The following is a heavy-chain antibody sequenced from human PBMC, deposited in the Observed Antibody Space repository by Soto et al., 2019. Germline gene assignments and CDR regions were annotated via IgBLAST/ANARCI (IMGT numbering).Heavy chain of an antibody. J-gene: IGHJ4*02. D-gene: IGHD2-21*01. CDR2: ISGSGGST. Sequence: GGSLRLSCAASGFTFSSYAMSWVRQAPGKGLEWVSAISGSGGSTYYADSVKGQFTISRNNSKNTLYLQMNSLRAEDTAVYYCAKDVSVFCGGDCPHVPFDYWGQGTLVTVSS. CDR3: AKDVSVFCGGDCPHVPFDY. CDR1: GFTFSSYA. V-gene: IGHV3-23*01.